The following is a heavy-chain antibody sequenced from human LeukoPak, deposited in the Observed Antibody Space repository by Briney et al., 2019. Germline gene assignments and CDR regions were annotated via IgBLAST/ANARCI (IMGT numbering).Heavy chain of an antibody. CDR2: IIPIFGTA. CDR1: GGTFSSYA. J-gene: IGHJ6*04. CDR3: ARARPDIVVVPAANYYYYGMDV. Sequence: GASVRVSGKASGGTFSSYAISWVRQAPGQGLEWMGGIIPIFGTANYAQKFQGRVTITADESTSTAYMELSSLRSEDTAVYYCARARPDIVVVPAANYYYYGMDVWGKGTTVTVSS. V-gene: IGHV1-69*13. D-gene: IGHD2-2*01.